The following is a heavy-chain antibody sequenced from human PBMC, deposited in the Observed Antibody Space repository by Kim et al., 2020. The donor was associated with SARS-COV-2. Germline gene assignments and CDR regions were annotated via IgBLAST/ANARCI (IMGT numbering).Heavy chain of an antibody. D-gene: IGHD2-15*01. V-gene: IGHV4-38-2*02. CDR2: ISYSASP. Sequence: SETLSLTCSVSGFSISSGYYWAWIRQPPGKGLEWIGSISYSASPYYNPSLKSRVTISVDTSKNQFSLIVDSVTAADAAVYYCARVAGYCDTVRCHHSYFDFWGQGTLITVSS. J-gene: IGHJ4*02. CDR3: ARVAGYCDTVRCHHSYFDF. CDR1: GFSISSGYY.